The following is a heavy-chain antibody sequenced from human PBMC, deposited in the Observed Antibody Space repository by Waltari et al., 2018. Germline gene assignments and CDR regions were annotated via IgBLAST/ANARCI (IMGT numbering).Heavy chain of an antibody. CDR1: GGSISSYY. V-gene: IGHV4-59*01. CDR2: IYYSGST. CDR3: ARGSPLFATGYYTLNWFDP. J-gene: IGHJ5*02. Sequence: QVQLQESGSGLVKPSETLSLTCTVSGGSISSYYWSWIRQPPGKGLEWIGYIYYSGSTNYNPSLKIRVTISVDTSKNQFSLKLSSVTAADTAVYYCARGSPLFATGYYTLNWFDPWGQGTLVTVSS. D-gene: IGHD3-9*01.